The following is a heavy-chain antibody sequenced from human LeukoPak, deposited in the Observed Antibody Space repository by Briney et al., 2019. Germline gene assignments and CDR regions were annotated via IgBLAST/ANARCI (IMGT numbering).Heavy chain of an antibody. CDR1: GFTFSSYW. J-gene: IGHJ6*02. D-gene: IGHD6-13*01. CDR2: IKQDGSEK. Sequence: PGGSLRLSCAASGFTFSSYWMSWVRQAPWKGLEWVANIKQDGSEKYYVDSVKGRFTISRDNSKNTLYLQMNSLRAEDTAVYYCARDGGVVAAAGTGYYYYGMDVWGQGTTVTVSS. CDR3: ARDGGVVAAAGTGYYYYGMDV. V-gene: IGHV3-7*01.